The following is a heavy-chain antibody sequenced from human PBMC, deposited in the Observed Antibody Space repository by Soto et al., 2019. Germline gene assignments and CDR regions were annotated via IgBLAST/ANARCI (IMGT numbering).Heavy chain of an antibody. J-gene: IGHJ5*02. Sequence: EVHLLESGGGLVQPGGSLRLSCSASGFTFRSYAMRWVRQAPGKGLEWVSGISGGGSDTYYSDSVRGRFTISRDNSKNTLYLQMNSLRVEASAVYFCAKDDSLEWFFPLDAWGQGTLVTVSS. V-gene: IGHV3-23*01. CDR3: AKDDSLEWFFPLDA. CDR2: ISGGGSDT. D-gene: IGHD3-3*01. CDR1: GFTFRSYA.